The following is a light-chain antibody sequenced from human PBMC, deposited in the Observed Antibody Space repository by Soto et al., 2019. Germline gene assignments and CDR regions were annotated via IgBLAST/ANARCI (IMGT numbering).Light chain of an antibody. CDR3: QQSYSTLWT. Sequence: DIQMTQSPSSLSASVGDRVTITCRASQSISSYLNWYQQKPGKAPKLLIYAASSLQSGVPSRFSGSGSGTDFTITISSLKPEDFAAYYCQQSYSTLWTFGQGTKVEIK. V-gene: IGKV1-39*01. CDR1: QSISSY. J-gene: IGKJ1*01. CDR2: AAS.